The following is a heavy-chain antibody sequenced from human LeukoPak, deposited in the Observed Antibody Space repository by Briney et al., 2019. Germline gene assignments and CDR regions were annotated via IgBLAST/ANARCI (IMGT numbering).Heavy chain of an antibody. CDR2: INADGRDT. J-gene: IGHJ4*02. Sequence: PGRTLRLSRAASDFSFSGDWTNWVRPAPGKGVEWVGNINADGRDTYYVNPARGRFTISRDNADNSLYLQMNSLRGDDTAVYFCARGVNSAIDWWGQGTLVTVSS. V-gene: IGHV3-7*01. CDR1: DFSFSGDW. CDR3: ARGVNSAIDW. D-gene: IGHD3-10*01.